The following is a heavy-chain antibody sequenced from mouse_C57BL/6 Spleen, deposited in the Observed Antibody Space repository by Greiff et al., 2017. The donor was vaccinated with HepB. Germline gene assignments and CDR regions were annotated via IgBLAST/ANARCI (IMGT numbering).Heavy chain of an antibody. D-gene: IGHD3-1*01. CDR1: GFSLTSYG. V-gene: IGHV2-2*01. CDR3: ARGAPFDY. CDR2: IWSGGST. J-gene: IGHJ2*01. Sequence: VMLVESGPGLVQPSQSLSITCTVSGFSLTSYGVHWVRQSPGKGLEWLGVIWSGGSTDYNAAFISRLSISKDNSKSQVFFKMNSLQADDTAIYYCARGAPFDYWGQGTTLTVSS.